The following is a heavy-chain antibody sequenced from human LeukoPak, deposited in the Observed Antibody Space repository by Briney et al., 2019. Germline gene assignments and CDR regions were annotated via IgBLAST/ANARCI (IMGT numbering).Heavy chain of an antibody. D-gene: IGHD2-15*01. CDR2: ISADNDNT. CDR3: ARLQRYCGGGACYNHDF. V-gene: IGHV1-18*01. Sequence: ASVKVSCKATGYPFTNYGFSWVRQAPGQGLEWMGWISADNDNTNYAQNFQDRVTMTTDTSTTTAYMELRSLRSDDTAVYYCARLQRYCGGGACYNHDFWGQGTLVTVSS. J-gene: IGHJ4*02. CDR1: GYPFTNYG.